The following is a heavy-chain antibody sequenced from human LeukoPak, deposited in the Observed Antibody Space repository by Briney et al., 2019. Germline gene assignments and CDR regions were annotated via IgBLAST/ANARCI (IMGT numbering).Heavy chain of an antibody. V-gene: IGHV3-23*01. D-gene: IGHD6-13*01. Sequence: GGSLRLSCAASGFTFSSYAMSWVRQAPGKGLEWVSTINNNGGSTYYADSVKGRFTISRDNSKNTLYLQMNSLRAEDTAVYYCAKGRVGIAAAGLDYWGQGTLVTVSS. J-gene: IGHJ4*02. CDR2: INNNGGST. CDR1: GFTFSSYA. CDR3: AKGRVGIAAAGLDY.